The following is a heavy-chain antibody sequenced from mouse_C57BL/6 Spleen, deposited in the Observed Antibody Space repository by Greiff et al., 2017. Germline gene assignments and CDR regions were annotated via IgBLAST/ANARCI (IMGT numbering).Heavy chain of an antibody. CDR2: IWSDGST. J-gene: IGHJ4*01. CDR3: ARQYGNYVTSPYAMDY. CDR1: GFSLTSYG. Sequence: VKLQESGPGLVAPSQSLSITCTVSGFSLTSYGVHWVRQPPGKGLEWLVVIWSDGSTTYNSALKSRLSISKDNSKSQVFLKMNSLQTDDTAMYYCARQYGNYVTSPYAMDYWGQGTSVTVSS. V-gene: IGHV2-6-1*01. D-gene: IGHD2-1*01.